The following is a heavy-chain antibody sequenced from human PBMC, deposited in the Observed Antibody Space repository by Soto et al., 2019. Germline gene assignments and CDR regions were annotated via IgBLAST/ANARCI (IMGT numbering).Heavy chain of an antibody. J-gene: IGHJ5*02. CDR3: ARGVGIAAWSWFDP. CDR1: SGSISSSNW. D-gene: IGHD6-13*01. CDR2: IYHSGST. Sequence: SETLSLTCAVSSGSISSSNWWSWVRQPPGKGLEWIGEIYHSGSTYYNPSLKSRVTISVDTSKNQFSLKLSSVTAADTAVYYCARGVGIAAWSWFDPWGQGTLVTVSS. V-gene: IGHV4-4*02.